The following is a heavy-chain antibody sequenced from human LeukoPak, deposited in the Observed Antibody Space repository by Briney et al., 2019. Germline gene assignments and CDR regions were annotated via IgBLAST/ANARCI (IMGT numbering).Heavy chain of an antibody. CDR3: AREGFENYYDSSGYSY. D-gene: IGHD3-22*01. CDR1: GFTFSSLW. J-gene: IGHJ4*02. Sequence: PGGSLRLSCAASGFTFSSLWMHWVRQAPGKGLEWVAVISYDGSNKYYADSVKGRFTISRDNSKNTLYLQMNSLRAEDTAVYYCAREGFENYYDSSGYSYWGQGTLVTVSS. V-gene: IGHV3-30-3*01. CDR2: ISYDGSNK.